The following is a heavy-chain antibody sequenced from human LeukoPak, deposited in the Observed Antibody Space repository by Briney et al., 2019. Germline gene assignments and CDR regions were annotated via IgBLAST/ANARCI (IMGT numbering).Heavy chain of an antibody. Sequence: GGSLRLSCTASGFTFSSYAMSWVRQAPGKGLEWVSGLSSSGAKTFYADSVKGRFTISRDNSKNTMFLQMNSLRAEDTAVYYCARVIRYFDWLPEKGYWFGPWGQGTLVTVSS. CDR3: ARVIRYFDWLPEKGYWFGP. CDR2: LSSSGAKT. J-gene: IGHJ5*02. CDR1: GFTFSSYA. D-gene: IGHD3-9*01. V-gene: IGHV3-23*01.